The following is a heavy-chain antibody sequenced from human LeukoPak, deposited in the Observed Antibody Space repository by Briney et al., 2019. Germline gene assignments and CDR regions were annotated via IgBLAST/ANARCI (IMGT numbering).Heavy chain of an antibody. D-gene: IGHD2-2*02. CDR1: GYTFTSYG. CDR3: ARDCSSTSCYTTIVY. Sequence: ASVKVSCKASGYTFTSYGIRWVRQAPGQGLEWMGWITAYTGNTNYAQKLQGRVTMTTDTSTSTVYMERRSLRSEDTAEYYCARDCSSTSCYTTIVYWGQGTLVTVSS. V-gene: IGHV1-18*01. J-gene: IGHJ4*02. CDR2: ITAYTGNT.